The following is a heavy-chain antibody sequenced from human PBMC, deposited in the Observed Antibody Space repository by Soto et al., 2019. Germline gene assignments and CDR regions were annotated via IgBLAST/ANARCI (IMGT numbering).Heavy chain of an antibody. CDR1: SGSFSGYY. J-gene: IGHJ4*02. CDR2: ISQSGNT. Sequence: SETLSLTCSIYSGSFSGYYWSWIRQPPGKGLEWIGEISQSGNTNYSPSLKSRVSISIDTSKKQFSLNLASVSAADTAVYYCARAPKVSGSSQTRPDFWGQGTLVTVSS. D-gene: IGHD6-6*01. CDR3: ARAPKVSGSSQTRPDF. V-gene: IGHV4-34*01.